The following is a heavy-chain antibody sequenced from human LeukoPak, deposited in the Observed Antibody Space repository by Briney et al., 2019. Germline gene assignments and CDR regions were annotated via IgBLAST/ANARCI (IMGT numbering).Heavy chain of an antibody. V-gene: IGHV1-18*01. D-gene: IGHD3-9*01. CDR3: ARDDNILTGYPLGY. J-gene: IGHJ4*02. CDR1: GYTFTSYG. CDR2: ISAYNGNT. Sequence: ATVKVFCKASGYTFTSYGISWVRQAPGQGLEWMGWISAYNGNTNYAQKLQGRVTMTTDTSTSTAYMELRSLRSDDTAVYYCARDDNILTGYPLGYWGQGTLVTVSS.